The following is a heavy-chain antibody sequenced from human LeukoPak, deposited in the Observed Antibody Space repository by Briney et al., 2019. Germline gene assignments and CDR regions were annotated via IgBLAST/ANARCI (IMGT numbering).Heavy chain of an antibody. Sequence: PSETLSLTCTVSGGSISNYYWSWIRQPPGKGPKWIGYIYSSGSTKYNPSLESRVTISVDTSKNQFSLKLTSVSAADTAVYYCARVECISGACSSFDYWGQGTLVTVSS. CDR2: IYSSGST. V-gene: IGHV4-59*01. CDR1: GGSISNYY. CDR3: ARVECISGACSSFDY. J-gene: IGHJ4*02. D-gene: IGHD2-8*01.